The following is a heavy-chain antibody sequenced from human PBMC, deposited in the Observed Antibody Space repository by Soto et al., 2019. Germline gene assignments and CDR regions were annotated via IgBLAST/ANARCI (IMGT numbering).Heavy chain of an antibody. Sequence: EVQLVESGGGLVQPGGSLKLSCAASGFTFSAFAMHWVRQASGKGLEWVGRIRSKTNSYATAYAASVKARFTISRDDSKNTAYLQMHSLKTEDTAVYYCTGVRYFDYDAFDIWGQGTMVTVSS. CDR2: IRSKTNSYAT. CDR1: GFTFSAFA. D-gene: IGHD3-9*01. J-gene: IGHJ3*02. V-gene: IGHV3-73*01. CDR3: TGVRYFDYDAFDI.